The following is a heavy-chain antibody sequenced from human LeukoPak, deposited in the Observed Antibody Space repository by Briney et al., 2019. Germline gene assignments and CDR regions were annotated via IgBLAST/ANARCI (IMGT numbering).Heavy chain of an antibody. Sequence: ASVKVSCKASGGTFSSYAISWVRQAPGQGLEWMGGIIPIFGTANYAQKFQGRVTMTTDTSTSTAYMELRSLRSDDTAVYYCARVGYYGSGSYLTNFDYWGQGTLVTVSS. CDR3: ARVGYYGSGSYLTNFDY. J-gene: IGHJ4*02. CDR1: GGTFSSYA. CDR2: IIPIFGTA. V-gene: IGHV1-69*05. D-gene: IGHD3-10*01.